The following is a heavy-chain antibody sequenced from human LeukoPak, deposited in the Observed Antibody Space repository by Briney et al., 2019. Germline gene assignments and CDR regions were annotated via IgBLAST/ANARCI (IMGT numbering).Heavy chain of an antibody. V-gene: IGHV1-69*04. CDR2: IIPILGIA. CDR3: ARLEAAAGPYHYYYGMDV. Sequence: SVKVSCKASGGTFSSYAISWVRQAPGQGLEWMGRIIPILGIANYAQKFQGRVTITADKSTSTAYMELSSLRSEDTAVYYCARLEAAAGPYHYYYGMDVWGQGTTVTVSS. D-gene: IGHD6-13*01. CDR1: GGTFSSYA. J-gene: IGHJ6*02.